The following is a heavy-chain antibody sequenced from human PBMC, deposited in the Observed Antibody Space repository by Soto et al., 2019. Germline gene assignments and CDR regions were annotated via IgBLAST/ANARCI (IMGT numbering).Heavy chain of an antibody. Sequence: QVQLQESGPGLVKPSETLSLTCTVSGGSISSYYWSWIRQPPGKGLEWIGYIYFTGSTNYNPSLKSRVTISVDTSKNQYSLRLSSVTAADTAVYDCARGGDPDYYYHGMDVWGQGTTVTVSS. D-gene: IGHD2-21*02. V-gene: IGHV4-59*01. CDR3: ARGGDPDYYYHGMDV. CDR2: IYFTGST. J-gene: IGHJ6*02. CDR1: GGSISSYY.